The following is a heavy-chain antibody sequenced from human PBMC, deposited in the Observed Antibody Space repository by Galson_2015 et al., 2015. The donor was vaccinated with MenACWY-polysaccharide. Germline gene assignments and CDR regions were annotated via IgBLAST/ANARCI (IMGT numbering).Heavy chain of an antibody. CDR3: AKDFSSGWTYYFDY. J-gene: IGHJ4*02. CDR2: ISGSGGST. Sequence: SLRLSCAASGFTFRTYAMSWVRQAPGKGLEWVSRISGSGGSTYYADSVKGRFTISRDNSKNTLYLQMNSLRAEDTAVYYCAKDFSSGWTYYFDYWGQGTLVTVSS. CDR1: GFTFRTYA. V-gene: IGHV3-23*01. D-gene: IGHD6-19*01.